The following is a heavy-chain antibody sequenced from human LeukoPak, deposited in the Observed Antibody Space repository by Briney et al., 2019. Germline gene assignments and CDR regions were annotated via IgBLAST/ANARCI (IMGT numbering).Heavy chain of an antibody. V-gene: IGHV1-2*02. J-gene: IGHJ4*02. Sequence: ASVKVSCKASGYTFTDYYMHWVRQAPGQGLEWMGWLNPNSGDTNYAQKFQGRVTMTRDMSISTAYMELSRLRSDDTAVYYCARDPSNSGYDYLYYFDYWGQGTLVTVSS. D-gene: IGHD5-12*01. CDR1: GYTFTDYY. CDR2: LNPNSGDT. CDR3: ARDPSNSGYDYLYYFDY.